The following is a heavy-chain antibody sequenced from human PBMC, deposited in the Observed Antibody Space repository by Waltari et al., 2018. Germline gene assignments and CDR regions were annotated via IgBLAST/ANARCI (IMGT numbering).Heavy chain of an antibody. Sequence: QLQLQESGPGLVKPSETLSLTCTVSGGSIRSSSYYWGWIRQPPGKGREGGGSIHYSGSTYYTPSLKSRVTISVDTSKNQFSLKLSSVTAADTAVYYCARHPYTGEIITGTTPDGENYGMDVWGQGTTVTVSS. D-gene: IGHD1-7*01. J-gene: IGHJ6*02. CDR1: GGSIRSSSYY. CDR2: IHYSGST. V-gene: IGHV4-39*01. CDR3: ARHPYTGEIITGTTPDGENYGMDV.